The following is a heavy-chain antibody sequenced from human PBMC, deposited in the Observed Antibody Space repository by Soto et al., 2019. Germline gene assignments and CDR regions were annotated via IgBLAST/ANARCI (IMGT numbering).Heavy chain of an antibody. CDR3: ARGREHSSGWYGYYYYYGMDV. CDR1: GGSFSGYY. CDR2: INHSGST. V-gene: IGHV4-34*01. Sequence: QVQLQQWGAGLLKPSETLSLTCAVYGGSFSGYYWSWIRQPPGKGLEWIGEINHSGSTNYNPSLKSRVTISVDTSKNQFSLKLSSVTAADTAVYYCARGREHSSGWYGYYYYYGMDVWGQGTTVTVSS. J-gene: IGHJ6*02. D-gene: IGHD6-19*01.